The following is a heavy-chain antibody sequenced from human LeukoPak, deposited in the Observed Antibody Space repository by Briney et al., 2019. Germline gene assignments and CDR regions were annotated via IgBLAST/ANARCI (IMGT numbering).Heavy chain of an antibody. V-gene: IGHV4-4*07. D-gene: IGHD3-16*02. Sequence: SETLSLTCTVSGGSISSYYWSWIRQPAGKGLEWIGRIYTSGSTNYNPSLKSRVTMSVDTSKNQFSLKLSSVTAADTAVYYCARESNDYVWGSYRCTPMIGYWGQGTLVTVSS. CDR3: ARESNDYVWGSYRCTPMIGY. CDR1: GGSISSYY. CDR2: IYTSGST. J-gene: IGHJ4*02.